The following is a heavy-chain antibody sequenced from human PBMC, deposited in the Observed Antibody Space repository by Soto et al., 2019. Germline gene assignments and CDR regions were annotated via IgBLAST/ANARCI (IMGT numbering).Heavy chain of an antibody. CDR3: ARETPSFDS. J-gene: IGHJ4*02. V-gene: IGHV3-48*02. Sequence: PGGSLRLSCAASGFTFSDYPMNWVRQAPGKGLEWVSSIRTISSATYFADSVRGRFTISRDNARNSLYLQMTSLRDEDTAVYYCARETPSFDSWGQGTLVTVSS. D-gene: IGHD2-15*01. CDR2: IRTISSAT. CDR1: GFTFSDYP.